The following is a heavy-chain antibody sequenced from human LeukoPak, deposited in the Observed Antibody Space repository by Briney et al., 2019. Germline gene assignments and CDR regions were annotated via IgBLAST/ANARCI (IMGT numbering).Heavy chain of an antibody. Sequence: PGGSLRLSCAASGFTFSRYWMQWVRQAPGKGLVWVPHIVSDGSSTTYADSVKGRFTTSRDNAKNTLYLQMNSLRAEGTAVYYCVRDNYGVDYWGQGTLVTVSS. D-gene: IGHD3-10*01. CDR3: VRDNYGVDY. J-gene: IGHJ4*02. CDR1: GFTFSRYW. CDR2: IVSDGSST. V-gene: IGHV3-74*03.